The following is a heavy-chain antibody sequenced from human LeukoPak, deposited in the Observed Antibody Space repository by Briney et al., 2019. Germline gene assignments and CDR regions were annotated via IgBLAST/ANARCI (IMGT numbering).Heavy chain of an antibody. CDR3: TTGGVYGDYGDY. J-gene: IGHJ4*02. CDR1: GFTFSNAW. V-gene: IGHV3-15*01. D-gene: IGHD4-17*01. CDR2: IRSKTDGGTT. Sequence: GGSLRLSCAASGFTFSNAWMSWVRQAPGKGLEWVGRIRSKTDGGTTDYAAPVKGRFTISRDDSKNTLYLQMNSLKTEDTAVYYCTTGGVYGDYGDYWGQGTLVTDSS.